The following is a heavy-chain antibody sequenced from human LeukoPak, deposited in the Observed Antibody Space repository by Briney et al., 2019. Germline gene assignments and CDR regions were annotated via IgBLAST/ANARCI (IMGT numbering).Heavy chain of an antibody. CDR3: ARDTFQPGLIDS. V-gene: IGHV3-21*05. J-gene: IGHJ4*02. D-gene: IGHD2-2*01. CDR2: INDESSDI. Sequence: GGSLRLSCAASGFTFSLYAMNWVRQAPGKGLEWVSYINDESSDIHYAGSVRGRFTISRDDARKTLYLQLSSLRVEDTAVYYCARDTFQPGLIDSWGQGTLVTVSS. CDR1: GFTFSLYA.